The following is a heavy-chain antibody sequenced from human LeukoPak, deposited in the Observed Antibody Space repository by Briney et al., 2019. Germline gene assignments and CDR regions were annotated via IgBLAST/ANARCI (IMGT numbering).Heavy chain of an antibody. CDR1: GFTFSSYS. V-gene: IGHV3-21*01. Sequence: GGSLRLTCAASGFTFSSYSMNWVRQAPGKGLEWVSSISSSSSYIYYADSVKGRFTISRDNAKNSLYLQMNSLRAEDTAVYYCARGAGIAAAGSYRYAFDIWGQGTMVTVSS. J-gene: IGHJ3*02. CDR2: ISSSSSYI. CDR3: ARGAGIAAAGSYRYAFDI. D-gene: IGHD6-13*01.